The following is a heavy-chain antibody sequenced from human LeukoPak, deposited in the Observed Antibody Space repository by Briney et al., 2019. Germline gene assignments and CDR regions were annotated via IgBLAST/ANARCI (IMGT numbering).Heavy chain of an antibody. CDR2: FDPEDGET. J-gene: IGHJ4*02. V-gene: IGHV1-24*01. CDR1: GYTLTELS. D-gene: IGHD3-16*02. Sequence: ASVKVSCKVSGYTLTELSMHWVRQAPGKGLEWMGGFDPEDGETIYARKFQGRVTMTEDTSTDTAYMELSSLRSEDTAVYYCATAPFYDYIWGSYRRDYFDYWGQGTLVTVSS. CDR3: ATAPFYDYIWGSYRRDYFDY.